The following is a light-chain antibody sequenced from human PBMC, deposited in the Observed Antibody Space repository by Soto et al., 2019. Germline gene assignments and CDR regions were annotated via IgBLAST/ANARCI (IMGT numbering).Light chain of an antibody. V-gene: IGKV3-15*01. CDR3: QQYDVWPPIT. Sequence: EVVLTQSPAALSVSPGDTATLSCRASQSVVDNLAWYQQRPGQSPRPLIYRATSRATGVPARFSGSGSGTEFTLTIRSLQSEDFAVYYCQQYDVWPPITFGQGTRLEFK. J-gene: IGKJ5*01. CDR2: RAT. CDR1: QSVVDN.